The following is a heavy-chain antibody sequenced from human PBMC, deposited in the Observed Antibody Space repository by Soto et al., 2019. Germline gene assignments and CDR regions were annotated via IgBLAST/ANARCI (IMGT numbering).Heavy chain of an antibody. D-gene: IGHD4-17*01. V-gene: IGHV3-23*01. CDR1: GFTFSKFA. Sequence: EVQLLESGGGLVQPGGSLRLSCVASGFTFSKFAMNWVRQAPGKGLEWVSLISGSGGSTHYADSVKGRFTISRDNSKNTLYLQMNSLRAEDTAVYYCAKVGYGDYPHHYYYMDVWGKGTTVTVSS. J-gene: IGHJ6*03. CDR2: ISGSGGST. CDR3: AKVGYGDYPHHYYYMDV.